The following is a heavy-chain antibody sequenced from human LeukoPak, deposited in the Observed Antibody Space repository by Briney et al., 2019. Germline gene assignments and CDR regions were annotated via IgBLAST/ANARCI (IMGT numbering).Heavy chain of an antibody. CDR1: GGTFSSYT. Sequence: SVKVSCKASGGTFSSYTISWVRQAPGQGLEWMGRIIPILGIANYAQKFQGRVTITADTSTSTAYMELSSLRSEDTAVYYCARDGLSGYCSSTSCYTSPVDYWGQGTLVTVSS. V-gene: IGHV1-69*04. CDR3: ARDGLSGYCSSTSCYTSPVDY. D-gene: IGHD2-2*01. CDR2: IIPILGIA. J-gene: IGHJ4*02.